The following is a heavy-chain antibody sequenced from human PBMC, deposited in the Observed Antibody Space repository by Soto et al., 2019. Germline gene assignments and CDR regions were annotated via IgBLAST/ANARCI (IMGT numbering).Heavy chain of an antibody. CDR1: GFTFSNAG. Sequence: NPGGPRGLSWAPSGFTFSNAGMSWFRQAPGKGLEWVGRIKSKTDGGTTDYAAPVKGRFTISRDDSKNTLYLQMNSLKTEDTAVYYCTTDALAPTWGQGTLVTVSS. CDR2: IKSKTDGGTT. CDR3: TTDALAPT. J-gene: IGHJ5*02. V-gene: IGHV3-15*01.